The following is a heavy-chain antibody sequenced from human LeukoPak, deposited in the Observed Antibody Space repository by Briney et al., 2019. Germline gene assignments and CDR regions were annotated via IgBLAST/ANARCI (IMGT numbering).Heavy chain of an antibody. CDR1: GYTFTSYA. D-gene: IGHD3-10*01. J-gene: IGHJ4*02. CDR3: ARGDYYGSGRGVDY. Sequence: ASVKVSCKASGYTFTSYAMHWVRQAPGQRLEWMGWINAGNGNTKYSQKFQGRVTITRDTSASTAYMVLSSLRSEDTAVYYCARGDYYGSGRGVDYWGQGTLVTVSS. V-gene: IGHV1-3*01. CDR2: INAGNGNT.